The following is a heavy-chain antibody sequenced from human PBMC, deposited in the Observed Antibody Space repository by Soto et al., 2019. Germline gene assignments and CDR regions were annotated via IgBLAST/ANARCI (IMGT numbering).Heavy chain of an antibody. CDR2: IDPNADDA. V-gene: IGHV1-46*03. D-gene: IGHD2-15*01. Sequence: GASVKVSCKASGYTFTNYYIHWVRQAPGQGLEWMGIIDPNADDANFAQNFRGRVTMTRDTSTGTVYMELSSLTSEDTAVYFCARAGCNDGSCYSLFDYWGQGALVTVSS. J-gene: IGHJ4*02. CDR3: ARAGCNDGSCYSLFDY. CDR1: GYTFTNYY.